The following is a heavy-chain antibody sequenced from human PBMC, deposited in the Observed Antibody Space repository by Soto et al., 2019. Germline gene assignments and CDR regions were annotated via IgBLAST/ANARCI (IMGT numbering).Heavy chain of an antibody. CDR3: TREMATITGGPLVGDV. Sequence: GGSLRLAGAASGFTFSGAAMHWARRAAGKGLEGVGGIRSKANSYATAYAASVKGRFTISRDDSKNTAYLQMNSLKTEDTAVYYCTREMATITGGPLVGDVWGQGTTVTVSS. D-gene: IGHD5-12*01. J-gene: IGHJ6*02. CDR1: GFTFSGAA. V-gene: IGHV3-73*01. CDR2: IRSKANSYAT.